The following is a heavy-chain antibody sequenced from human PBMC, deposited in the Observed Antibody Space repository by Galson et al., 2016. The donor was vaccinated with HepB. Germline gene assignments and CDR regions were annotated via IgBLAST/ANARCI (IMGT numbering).Heavy chain of an antibody. Sequence: LRLSCAASGFTFRSYSTNWVRQAPGKGLEWVSYISVHYTIYYADSVRGRFTISRDNAKNSVYLQMNNLRAEDTAVYFCARSVEGSFDYWGQGALVTVSS. D-gene: IGHD5/OR15-5a*01. CDR2: ISVHYTI. CDR1: GFTFRSYS. CDR3: ARSVEGSFDY. V-gene: IGHV3-48*04. J-gene: IGHJ4*02.